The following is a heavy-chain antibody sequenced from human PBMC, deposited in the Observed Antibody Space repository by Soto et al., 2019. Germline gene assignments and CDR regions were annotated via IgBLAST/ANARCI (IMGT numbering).Heavy chain of an antibody. CDR1: GFTFSSYA. CDR2: ISYDGSNK. CDR3: AREQYCSSTSCPPGDYYYGMDV. J-gene: IGHJ6*02. Sequence: PGGSLRLSCAASGFTFSSYAMHWVRQAPGKGLEWVAVISYDGSNKYYADSVKGRFTISRDNSKNTLYLQMNSLRAEDTAVYYCAREQYCSSTSCPPGDYYYGMDVWGQGTTVTVSS. D-gene: IGHD2-2*01. V-gene: IGHV3-30-3*01.